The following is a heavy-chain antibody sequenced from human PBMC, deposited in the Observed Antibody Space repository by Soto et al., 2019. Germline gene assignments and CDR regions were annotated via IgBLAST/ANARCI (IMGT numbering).Heavy chain of an antibody. J-gene: IGHJ6*02. CDR3: ASLDWDNYYYYRMDV. V-gene: IGHV1-2*02. CDR1: GYTFTGYY. Sequence: SSVKVSCKASGYTFTGYYMHWVGQAPGRGLEWMGWINPNSGVTNYAQKFQGRVTMTRDTYISTAYMELSRLASDDTAVYSCASLDWDNYYYYRMDVWGQGTPVTVSS. D-gene: IGHD3-9*01. CDR2: INPNSGVT.